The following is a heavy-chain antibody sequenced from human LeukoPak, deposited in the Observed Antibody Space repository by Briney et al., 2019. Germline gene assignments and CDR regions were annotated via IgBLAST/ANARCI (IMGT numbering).Heavy chain of an antibody. CDR1: GFTFSSYS. Sequence: PGGSLRLSCAASGFTFSSYSMNWVRQAPGKGLEWVSSISSSSSYIYYADSVKGRFTISRDNAKNSLYLQMNSLRAEDTAVYYCATASRYCSSTSCRDYWGQGTLVTVSS. CDR3: ATASRYCSSTSCRDY. V-gene: IGHV3-21*01. J-gene: IGHJ4*02. CDR2: ISSSSSYI. D-gene: IGHD2-2*01.